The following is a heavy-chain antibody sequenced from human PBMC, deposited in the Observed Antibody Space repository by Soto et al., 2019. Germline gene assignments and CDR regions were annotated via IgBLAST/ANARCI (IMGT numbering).Heavy chain of an antibody. D-gene: IGHD6-13*01. CDR1: GFTFSTYS. CDR3: ARDSNYYGMDV. Sequence: GGSLRLSCAASGFTFSTYSMNWVRQAPGMGLEWVSSISSSSSYIYYADSVKGRFTISRDNAKNSLYLQMNSLRAEDTAVYYCARDSNYYGMDVWGQGTTVTVSS. V-gene: IGHV3-21*01. J-gene: IGHJ6*02. CDR2: ISSSSSYI.